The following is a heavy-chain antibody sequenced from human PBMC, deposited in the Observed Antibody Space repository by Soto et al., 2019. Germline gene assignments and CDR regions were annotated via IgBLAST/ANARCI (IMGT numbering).Heavy chain of an antibody. CDR2: IYYSGST. CDR1: GGSISSYY. CDR3: ARGLVEMATIIAGWFDP. J-gene: IGHJ5*02. Sequence: PSETLSLTCTVSGGSISSYYWSWIRQPPGKGLEWIGYIYYSGSTNYNPSLKSRVTISVDTSKNQFSLKLSSVTAADTAVYYCARGLVEMATIIAGWFDPWGQGTLVTVS. D-gene: IGHD5-12*01. V-gene: IGHV4-59*01.